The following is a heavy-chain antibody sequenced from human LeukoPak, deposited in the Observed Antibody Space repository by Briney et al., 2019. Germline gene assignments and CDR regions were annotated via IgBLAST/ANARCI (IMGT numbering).Heavy chain of an antibody. CDR2: IYTSGST. Sequence: PSETLSLTCTVSGGSISSYYWSWIRQPSGKRLEWIGRIYTSGSTNYNPCLKSRVTMSVDTSKNQFSLKLSSVTAADTAVYYCARVSHYYDSSGLDYWGQGTLVTVSS. D-gene: IGHD3-22*01. J-gene: IGHJ4*02. CDR3: ARVSHYYDSSGLDY. V-gene: IGHV4-4*07. CDR1: GGSISSYY.